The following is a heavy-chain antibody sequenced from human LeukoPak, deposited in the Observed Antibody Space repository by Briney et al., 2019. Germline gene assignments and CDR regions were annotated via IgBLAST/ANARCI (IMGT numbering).Heavy chain of an antibody. Sequence: PGGSLRLSCAGSGFTFSDYYMSWIRQAPGKGLEWVSYISSSDSTIYYTDSVKGRFTISRDNAKNSLYLQMNSPRADDTAVYYCARADCSSTSCYELDYWGQGTLVTVSS. CDR1: GFTFSDYY. J-gene: IGHJ4*02. CDR3: ARADCSSTSCYELDY. D-gene: IGHD2-2*01. V-gene: IGHV3-11*04. CDR2: ISSSDSTI.